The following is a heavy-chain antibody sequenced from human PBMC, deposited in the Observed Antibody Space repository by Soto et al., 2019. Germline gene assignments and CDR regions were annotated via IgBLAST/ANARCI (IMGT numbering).Heavy chain of an antibody. V-gene: IGHV3-23*01. CDR2: ISGSGGST. CDR3: AKDGGFGGQYYYYYMDV. J-gene: IGHJ6*03. CDR1: GFTFSSYA. D-gene: IGHD3-10*01. Sequence: EVQLLESGGGLVQPGGSLRLSCAASGFTFSSYAMSWVRQAPGKGLEWVSAISGSGGSTYYADSVKGRFTISRDNSKNTLYLQMNSLRAEDTAVYYCAKDGGFGGQYYYYYMDVWGKGTTVTVSS.